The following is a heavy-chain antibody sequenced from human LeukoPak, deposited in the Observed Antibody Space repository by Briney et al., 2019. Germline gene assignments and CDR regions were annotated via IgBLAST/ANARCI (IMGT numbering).Heavy chain of an antibody. V-gene: IGHV4-59*01. D-gene: IGHD3-10*01. Sequence: SETLSLTCTVSGGSISSYYWSWIRQPPGKGLEWIGYIYYSGSTHYNPSLKSRVTISVDTSKNQFSLKLSSVTAADTAVYYCARLRGSYLDYWGQGTLVTVSS. CDR2: IYYSGST. CDR1: GGSISSYY. J-gene: IGHJ4*02. CDR3: ARLRGSYLDY.